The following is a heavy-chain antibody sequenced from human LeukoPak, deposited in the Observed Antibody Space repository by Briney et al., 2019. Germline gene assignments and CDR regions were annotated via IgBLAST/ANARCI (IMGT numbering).Heavy chain of an antibody. CDR3: ARDHYYDSSGYYYYYFDY. Sequence: SVKVSCKASGGTFISYAISWVRQAPGQGLEWMGGIIPIFGTANYAQKFQGRVTITADESTSTAYMELSSLRSEDTAVYYCARDHYYDSSGYYYYYFDYWGQGTLVTVSS. J-gene: IGHJ4*02. CDR2: IIPIFGTA. CDR1: GGTFISYA. V-gene: IGHV1-69*13. D-gene: IGHD3-22*01.